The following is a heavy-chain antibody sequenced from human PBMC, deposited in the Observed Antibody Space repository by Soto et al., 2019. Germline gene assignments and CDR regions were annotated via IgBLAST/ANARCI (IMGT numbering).Heavy chain of an antibody. CDR2: ISSSSSYI. CDR3: ARSRGYCSSTSCYAPGNY. V-gene: IGHV3-21*01. D-gene: IGHD2-2*01. CDR1: GFTFSSYS. Sequence: EVQLVESGGGLVKPGGSLRLSCAASGFTFSSYSMNWVRQAPGKGLEWVSSISSSSSYIYYADSVKGRFTISRDNAKNSLYLQMNSRRAEDTAVYYCARSRGYCSSTSCYAPGNYWGQGTLVTVSS. J-gene: IGHJ4*02.